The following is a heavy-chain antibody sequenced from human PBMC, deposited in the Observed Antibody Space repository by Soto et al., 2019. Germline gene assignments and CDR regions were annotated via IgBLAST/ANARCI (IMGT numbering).Heavy chain of an antibody. V-gene: IGHV3-23*01. CDR1: GITFKNIA. Sequence: GSLRLSCAASGITFKNIAMSWVRQAPGKGLEWVATIRGSGGRTDYADSVRGRFTISRDTSNNTVYLQLNSLRSEDTAFYYCLTGSHAYFAYWGQGTRVTVSS. CDR2: IRGSGGRT. CDR3: LTGSHAYFAY. J-gene: IGHJ4*02. D-gene: IGHD3-16*01.